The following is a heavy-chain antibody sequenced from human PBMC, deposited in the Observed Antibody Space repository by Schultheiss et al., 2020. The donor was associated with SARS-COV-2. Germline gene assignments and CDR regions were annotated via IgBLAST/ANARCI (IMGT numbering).Heavy chain of an antibody. J-gene: IGHJ6*02. CDR2: IYPGDSDT. CDR3: ARTENSGGTYYFYGLDV. V-gene: IGHV5-51*01. CDR1: GYSFTSYW. D-gene: IGHD2-15*01. Sequence: GESLKISCKGSGYSFTSYWIGWVRQMPGKGLEWMGIIYPGDSDTRYSPSFQGQVTISADKSIRTAYLQWSSLKASDNAIYYCARTENSGGTYYFYGLDVWGHGTTVTVSS.